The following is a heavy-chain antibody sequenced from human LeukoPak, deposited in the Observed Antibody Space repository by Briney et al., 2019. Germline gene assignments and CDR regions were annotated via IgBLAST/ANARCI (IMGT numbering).Heavy chain of an antibody. Sequence: HPGGSLRLSCAASGFIFSSYGMHWVRQAPGKGLEWVAFIRYDGSKKYYADSVKGRFTISRDNSKNTLYLQMNSLRAEDTAVYYCAKGRGWEASYYYYYMDVWGKGTTVTISS. CDR2: IRYDGSKK. J-gene: IGHJ6*03. D-gene: IGHD1-26*01. CDR3: AKGRGWEASYYYYYMDV. V-gene: IGHV3-30*02. CDR1: GFIFSSYG.